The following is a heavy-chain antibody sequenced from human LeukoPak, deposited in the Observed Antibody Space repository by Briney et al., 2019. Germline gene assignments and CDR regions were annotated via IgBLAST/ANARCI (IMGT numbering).Heavy chain of an antibody. CDR1: GGSISSSSYY. Sequence: PSETLSLTCTVSGGSISSSSYYWGWIRQPPGKGLEWIGSIYYSGSTYYNPSLKSRVTISVDTSKNQFSLKLSSVIAADTAVYYCASGGSSGYYFYWGQGTLVTVSS. CDR3: ASGGSSGYYFY. CDR2: IYYSGST. J-gene: IGHJ4*02. V-gene: IGHV4-39*01. D-gene: IGHD3-22*01.